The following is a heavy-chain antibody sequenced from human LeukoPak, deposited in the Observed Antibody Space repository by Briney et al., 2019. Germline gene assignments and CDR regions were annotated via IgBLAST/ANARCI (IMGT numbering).Heavy chain of an antibody. D-gene: IGHD6-19*01. J-gene: IGHJ4*02. CDR1: GFTFDDYG. CDR3: ARPLYSSGSFDY. CDR2: ISSSSSYI. Sequence: GGSLRLSCAASGFTFDDYGIHWVRQAPGKGLEWVSSISSSSSYIYYADSVKGRFTISRDNAKNSLYLQMNSLRAEDTAVYYCARPLYSSGSFDYWGQGTLVTVSS. V-gene: IGHV3-21*01.